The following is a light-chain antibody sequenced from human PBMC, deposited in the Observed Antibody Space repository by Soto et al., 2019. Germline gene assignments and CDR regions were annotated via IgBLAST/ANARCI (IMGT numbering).Light chain of an antibody. CDR3: QSYDSSLSGSV. V-gene: IGLV2-18*02. J-gene: IGLJ3*02. Sequence: QSALTQPPSVSGSPGQSVTISCTGTSTDFVGYNRVSWYQQPPGTAPKLMIYEVSKRPSGVPDRFSGSKSGNTASLTISGLQAEDEADYYCQSYDSSLSGSVFGGGTKLTVL. CDR2: EVS. CDR1: STDFVGYNR.